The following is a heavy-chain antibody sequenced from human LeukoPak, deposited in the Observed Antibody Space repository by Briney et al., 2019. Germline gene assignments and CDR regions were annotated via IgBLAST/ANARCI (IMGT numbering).Heavy chain of an antibody. V-gene: IGHV3-21*01. D-gene: IGHD6-13*01. CDR2: ISSSSSYI. J-gene: IGHJ6*02. Sequence: PGGSLRLSCAASGFTFSSYSMNWVRQAPGKGLEWVSSISSSSSYIYYTDSVKGRFTISRDNSKNSLYLQMNSLRAEDTAVYYCGRDHNLPAHSSSWSRHYYYYYGMDVWGQGTTVTVSS. CDR1: GFTFSSYS. CDR3: GRDHNLPAHSSSWSRHYYYYYGMDV.